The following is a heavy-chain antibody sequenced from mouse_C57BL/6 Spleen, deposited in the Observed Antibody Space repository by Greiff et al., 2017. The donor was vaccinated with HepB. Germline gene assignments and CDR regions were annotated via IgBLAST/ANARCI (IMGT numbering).Heavy chain of an antibody. V-gene: IGHV5-4*03. CDR1: GFTFSSYA. J-gene: IGHJ4*01. CDR3: ANDYA. Sequence: EVKLEESGGGLVKPGGSLKLSCAASGFTFSSYAMSWVRQTPEKRLEWVATISDGGSYTYYPDNVKGRFTISRDNAKNNLYLQMSHLKSEDTAMYYCANDYAWGQGTSVTVSS. D-gene: IGHD2-4*01. CDR2: ISDGGSYT.